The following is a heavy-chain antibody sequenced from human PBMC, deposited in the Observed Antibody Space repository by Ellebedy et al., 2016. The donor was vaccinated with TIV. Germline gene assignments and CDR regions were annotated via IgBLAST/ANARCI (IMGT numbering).Heavy chain of an antibody. D-gene: IGHD5-18*01. Sequence: PGGSLRLSCAASGFTFSNAWINWVRQAPGKGLEWVGRIKSKTDGGAADYAAPVKGRFTISRDDSKNTLYLQMNSLKTGDTAVYFCTTVYGYNYDSVWGQGTLVTVSS. CDR1: GFTFSNAW. CDR2: IKSKTDGGAA. J-gene: IGHJ4*02. CDR3: TTVYGYNYDSV. V-gene: IGHV3-15*01.